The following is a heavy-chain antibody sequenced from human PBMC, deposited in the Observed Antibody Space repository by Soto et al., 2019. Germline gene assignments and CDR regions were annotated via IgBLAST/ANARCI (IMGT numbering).Heavy chain of an antibody. CDR1: GFTFSSYW. J-gene: IGHJ3*02. D-gene: IGHD3-10*01. CDR2: IKQDGSEK. V-gene: IGHV3-7*01. CDR3: AIAALSYYNAFDI. Sequence: GGSLRLSCAASGFTFSSYWMSWVRQAPGKGLEWVANIKQDGSEKYYVDSVKGRFTISRDNAKNSLYLQMNSLRAEDTAVYYCAIAALSYYNAFDIWGQGTMVTVSS.